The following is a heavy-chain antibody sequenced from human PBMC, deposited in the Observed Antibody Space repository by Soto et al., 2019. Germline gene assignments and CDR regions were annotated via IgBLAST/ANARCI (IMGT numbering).Heavy chain of an antibody. CDR1: GGSISSGGYY. Sequence: QVQLQESGPGLVKPSQTLSLTSTVSGGSISSGGYYWSWIRQHPGKGLEWIGYIYYSGSTYYNPSLKSRVTISADTSKTQFSRKLSSVNAADTAVYYCAKAGDSSGYLGAKFDYWGQGTLVTVSS. CDR3: AKAGDSSGYLGAKFDY. V-gene: IGHV4-31*03. D-gene: IGHD3-22*01. J-gene: IGHJ4*02. CDR2: IYYSGST.